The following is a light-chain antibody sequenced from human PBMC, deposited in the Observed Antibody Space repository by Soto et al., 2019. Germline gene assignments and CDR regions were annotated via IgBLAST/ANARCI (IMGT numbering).Light chain of an antibody. V-gene: IGKV3-15*01. CDR1: QTIYSN. CDR3: QQYQNLWT. J-gene: IGKJ1*01. CDR2: RAS. Sequence: MTQSPATLSVSTGERATLSCRASQTIYSNVAWYQQRPGQAPRLLIYRASARATGIPARFSGSGSGTEFTLTIGSLQSEDSAVYYCQQYQNLWTFGQGTKVDIK.